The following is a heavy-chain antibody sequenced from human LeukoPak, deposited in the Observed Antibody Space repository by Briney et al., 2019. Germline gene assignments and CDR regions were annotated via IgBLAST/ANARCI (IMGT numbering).Heavy chain of an antibody. V-gene: IGHV1-69*13. CDR2: IIPIFGTA. CDR3: ARVYFEPDYYDSSGYPRYYYYGMDV. J-gene: IGHJ6*02. CDR1: GGTFSSYA. Sequence: SVNVSCKASGGTFSSYAISWVRQAPGQGLEWMGGIIPIFGTANYAQKFQGRVTITADESTSTAYMELSSLRSEDTAVYYCARVYFEPDYYDSSGYPRYYYYGMDVWGQGTTVTVSS. D-gene: IGHD3-22*01.